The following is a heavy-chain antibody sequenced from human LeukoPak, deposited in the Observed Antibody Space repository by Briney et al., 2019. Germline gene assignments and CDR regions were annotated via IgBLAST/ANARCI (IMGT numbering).Heavy chain of an antibody. CDR3: ARGNSGSSHPLDY. CDR2: IYTT. CDR1: GGSISSSSYY. Sequence: SQTLSLTCTVSGGSISSSSYYWSWIRQPAGKGLEWIGRIYTTNYNPSLKSRVTISVDTSKNQFSLKLSSVTAADTAVYDCARGNSGSSHPLDYWGQGTLVTVSS. V-gene: IGHV4-61*02. J-gene: IGHJ4*02. D-gene: IGHD1-26*01.